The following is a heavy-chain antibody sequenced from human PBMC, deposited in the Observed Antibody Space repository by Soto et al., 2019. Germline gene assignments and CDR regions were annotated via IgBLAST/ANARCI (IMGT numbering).Heavy chain of an antibody. D-gene: IGHD2-15*01. CDR3: ARDRKLLPPFDN. J-gene: IGHJ4*02. CDR2: INAGNGNT. Sequence: QVQLVQSGAEVKKPGASVKVSCKASGYTFTSYAMHWVRQAPGQRLEWMGWINAGNGNTKYSQKFQGRVTITRDTSASTAYMELIILRSEDTAVYYCARDRKLLPPFDNWGQGTLVTVIS. V-gene: IGHV1-3*01. CDR1: GYTFTSYA.